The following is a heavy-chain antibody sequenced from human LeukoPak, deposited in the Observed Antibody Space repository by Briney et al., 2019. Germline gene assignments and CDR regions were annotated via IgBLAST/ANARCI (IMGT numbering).Heavy chain of an antibody. V-gene: IGHV3-30*02. D-gene: IGHD6-13*01. CDR2: IRYDGSNK. CDR3: AKDSQSIAAAGHPPSHFDY. Sequence: GGSLRLSCAASGFTFSSYGMHWVRQAPGKGLEWEAFIRYDGSNKYYADSVKGRFTISRDNSKNTLYLRMNSLRAEDTAVYYCAKDSQSIAAAGHPPSHFDYWGQGTLVTVSS. J-gene: IGHJ4*02. CDR1: GFTFSSYG.